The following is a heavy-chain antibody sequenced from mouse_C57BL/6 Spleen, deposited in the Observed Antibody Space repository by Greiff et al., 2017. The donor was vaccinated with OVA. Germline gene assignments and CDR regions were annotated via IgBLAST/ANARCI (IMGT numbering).Heavy chain of an antibody. V-gene: IGHV1-55*01. CDR1: GYTFTSYW. CDR2: IYPGSGST. J-gene: IGHJ1*03. Sequence: QVHVKQPGAELVKPGASVKMSCKASGYTFTSYWITWVKQRPGQGLEWIGDIYPGSGSTNYNEKFKSKATLTVDTSSSTAYMQLSSLTSEDSAVYYCARRLGYFDVWGTGTTVTVSS. CDR3: ARRLGYFDV. D-gene: IGHD4-1*01.